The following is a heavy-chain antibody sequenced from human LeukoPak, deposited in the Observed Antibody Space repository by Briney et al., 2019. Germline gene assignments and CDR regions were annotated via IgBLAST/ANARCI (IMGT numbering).Heavy chain of an antibody. CDR1: GFTFDDYG. CDR2: ISWDGVNT. Sequence: GGSLRLSCAASGFTFDDYGMHWVRQAPGKGLEWVAFISWDGVNTFYADSVKGRFTIFRDNSKNSLFLQMNTLRTEDTAAYFCTRGASVGVAAPGHWGQGTLVTVSS. V-gene: IGHV3-43D*03. J-gene: IGHJ4*02. CDR3: TRGASVGVAAPGH. D-gene: IGHD6-13*01.